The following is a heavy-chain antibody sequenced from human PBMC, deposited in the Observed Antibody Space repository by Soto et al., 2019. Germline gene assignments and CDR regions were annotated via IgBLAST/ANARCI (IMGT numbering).Heavy chain of an antibody. J-gene: IGHJ6*02. CDR1: GFTFSSYG. Sequence: QVQLVESGGGVDQPGRSLRLSCAASGFTFSSYGMYWVRQAPGTGLEWVAVISYDGSNKYYADSVKGRFTISRDNSKNTLYLQMNSLRAEDRAVYYCAKDFGALQAYYGMDVWGQGTTVTVSS. D-gene: IGHD3-16*01. CDR2: ISYDGSNK. CDR3: AKDFGALQAYYGMDV. V-gene: IGHV3-30*18.